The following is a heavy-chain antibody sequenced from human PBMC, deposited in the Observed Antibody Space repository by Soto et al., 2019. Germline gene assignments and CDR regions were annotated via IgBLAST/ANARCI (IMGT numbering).Heavy chain of an antibody. V-gene: IGHV3-30*18. J-gene: IGHJ6*02. CDR3: AKDLKVSGGFHGSLNYYYGMDV. Sequence: QVQLAESGGGVVQPGRSLRISCAASGFSFSNHGMQWVRQAPGKGLEWVAVISYDGNDKYYTDSVKGRFTISRDNSQSTLFLQMDSLRPEDAAVYYCAKDLKVSGGFHGSLNYYYGMDVWGQGTTVTVSS. CDR1: GFSFSNHG. CDR2: ISYDGNDK. D-gene: IGHD3-10*01.